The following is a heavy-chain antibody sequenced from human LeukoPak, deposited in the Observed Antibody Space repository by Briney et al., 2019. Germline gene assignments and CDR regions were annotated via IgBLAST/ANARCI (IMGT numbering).Heavy chain of an antibody. Sequence: SETLSLTCTVSGGSISSYYWSWIRQPAGKGLEWIGRIYTSGSTNYNPSLKSRVTMSVDTSKNQFSLKLSSVTAADTAVYYCAREGAGIDYDFWSGTIDYWGQGTLVTVSS. V-gene: IGHV4-4*07. J-gene: IGHJ4*02. D-gene: IGHD3-3*01. CDR3: AREGAGIDYDFWSGTIDY. CDR1: GGSISSYY. CDR2: IYTSGST.